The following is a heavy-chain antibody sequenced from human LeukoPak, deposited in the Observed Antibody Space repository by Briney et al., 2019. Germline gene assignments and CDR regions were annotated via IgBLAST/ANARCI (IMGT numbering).Heavy chain of an antibody. CDR1: GYSFTNYW. Sequence: GESLKISCKVSGYSFTNYWIAWVRRMPGKGLECMGIIYPGDSDTRYSPSFQGQVTVSADKSISTAYLQWSRLKPSDTAMYYCARPGSDWYFNYWGQGTLVTVSS. V-gene: IGHV5-51*01. J-gene: IGHJ4*02. CDR2: IYPGDSDT. D-gene: IGHD6-19*01. CDR3: ARPGSDWYFNY.